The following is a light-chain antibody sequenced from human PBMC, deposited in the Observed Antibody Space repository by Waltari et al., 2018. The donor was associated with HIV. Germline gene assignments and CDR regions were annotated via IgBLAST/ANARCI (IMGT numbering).Light chain of an antibody. V-gene: IGKV4-1*01. CDR2: WAS. Sequence: DIVMTQSPDSLAASLGERATINCKSSQSVLFSSNNKNYLAWYQQKPGQPPKLLLYWASTRESAVPDRFSGSGSGADFTLTISSLQAEDVAVYYCQQYYSTPLTFGGGTKVEIK. CDR3: QQYYSTPLT. CDR1: QSVLFSSNNKNY. J-gene: IGKJ4*01.